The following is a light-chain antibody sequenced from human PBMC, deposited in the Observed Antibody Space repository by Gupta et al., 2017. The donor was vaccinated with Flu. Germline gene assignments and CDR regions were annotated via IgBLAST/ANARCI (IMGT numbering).Light chain of an antibody. Sequence: SVLTPPPSASVAPAPTARTTWGGDNIGSERGHWYQQKAGQAPLLVVYDDSDRPARIPERFSGSNFGNAATLTIGRVEAADEADYYCQVVDNSGHHYVFGSGTTVTVL. J-gene: IGLJ1*01. CDR3: QVVDNSGHHYV. V-gene: IGLV3-21*02. CDR1: NIGSER. CDR2: DDS.